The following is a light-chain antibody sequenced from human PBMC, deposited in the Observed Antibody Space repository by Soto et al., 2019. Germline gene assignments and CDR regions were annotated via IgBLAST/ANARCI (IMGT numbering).Light chain of an antibody. J-gene: IGKJ2*01. V-gene: IGKV2-28*01. Sequence: DLVMTQSPLSLPVSPGEPASISCRSSQSLLHSNGYNYLDWYLQKPGQSPHLLIYLGSNRASGVPDRFSGSGSGTDFTLKISRVEAGDVGVYYCMQALQTPYTFGQGNKLEIQ. CDR2: LGS. CDR1: QSLLHSNGYNY. CDR3: MQALQTPYT.